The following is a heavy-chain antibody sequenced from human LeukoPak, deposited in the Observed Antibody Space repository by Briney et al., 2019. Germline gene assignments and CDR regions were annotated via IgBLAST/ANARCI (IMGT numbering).Heavy chain of an antibody. CDR1: DDSFSSHY. J-gene: IGHJ3*02. CDR3: ARDLVTVTKGFDI. D-gene: IGHD4-17*01. V-gene: IGHV4-59*11. Sequence: SGTLSLTCAVSDDSFSSHYWTWIRQPPGKGLEWIGYISYIGTTNYNPSLKSRVTLSIDTSKNQFSLKLSSVTAADTAVYYCARDLVTVTKGFDIWGQGTMVSVSS. CDR2: ISYIGTT.